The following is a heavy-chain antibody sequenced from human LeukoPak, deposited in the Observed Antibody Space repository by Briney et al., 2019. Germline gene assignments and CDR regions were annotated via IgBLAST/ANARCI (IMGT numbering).Heavy chain of an antibody. CDR2: IYYGGNT. J-gene: IGHJ4*02. D-gene: IGHD4-17*01. V-gene: IGHV4-59*01. CDR1: GASISSYF. CDR3: ASTVRGDYVDF. Sequence: SETLSLTCTVSGASISSYFWSWIRQPPGRGLEWIAYIYYGGNTRYNPSLKSRVTISEDTSNSKFSLRLTSVTAADTAVYYCASTVRGDYVDFWGQGTLVTVSS.